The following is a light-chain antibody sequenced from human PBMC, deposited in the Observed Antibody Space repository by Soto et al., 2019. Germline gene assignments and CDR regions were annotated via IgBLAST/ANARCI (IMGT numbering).Light chain of an antibody. V-gene: IGKV1-5*01. J-gene: IGKJ2*01. CDR3: QQYNNNFLYT. CDR2: DAS. CDR1: QSISSY. Sequence: DIQMTQSPSSLSASVGERVTITCRASQSISSYLNWYQQKPGKAPKLLIYDASSLESGVPSRFSGSRSGTEFTLTISSLQPEDFGTYYCQQYNNNFLYTFGQGTKVDIK.